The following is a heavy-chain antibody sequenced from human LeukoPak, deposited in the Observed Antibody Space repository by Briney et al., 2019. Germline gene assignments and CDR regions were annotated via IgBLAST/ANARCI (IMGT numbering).Heavy chain of an antibody. V-gene: IGHV3-21*01. CDR2: ISSSGGYV. D-gene: IGHD4-17*01. CDR1: GFTFGSYA. Sequence: GGSLRLSCAASGFTFGSYAMSWVRQAPGKGLEWVSTISSSGGYVYYADSVKGRFTISRDTAENSLYLQMNSLRVEDTAVYNCARLRDTVTSASDYWGQGTLVTVSS. J-gene: IGHJ4*02. CDR3: ARLRDTVTSASDY.